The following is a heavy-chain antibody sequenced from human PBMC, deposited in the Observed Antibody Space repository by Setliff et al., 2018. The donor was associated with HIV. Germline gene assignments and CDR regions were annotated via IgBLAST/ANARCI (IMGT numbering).Heavy chain of an antibody. CDR3: GRYASGSYYFDY. CDR1: GYNFANYW. D-gene: IGHD3-10*01. CDR2: IYCGDSRT. Sequence: PGESLKISCKGSGYNFANYWIGWVRQMPGKGLEWMGLIYCGDSRTRYSPSSQGQVTISADKSITPAYLQWSSLKASDTAIYYCGRYASGSYYFDYWGQGTLVTVS. V-gene: IGHV5-51*01. J-gene: IGHJ4*02.